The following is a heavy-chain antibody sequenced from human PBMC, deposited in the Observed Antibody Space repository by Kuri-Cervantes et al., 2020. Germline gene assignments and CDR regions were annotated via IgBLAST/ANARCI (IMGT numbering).Heavy chain of an antibody. V-gene: IGHV1-24*01. CDR1: GYTLTELS. CDR2: FDPEDGET. D-gene: IGHD2-15*01. CDR3: ARAPGKYCSGGSRYSDWFDP. Sequence: ASVKVSCKVSGYTLTELSMHWVRQAPGKGLEWMGGFDPEDGETIYAQKFQGRVTMTRNTSISTAYMELSSLRSEDTAVYYCARAPGKYCSGGSRYSDWFDPWGQGTLVTVSS. J-gene: IGHJ5*02.